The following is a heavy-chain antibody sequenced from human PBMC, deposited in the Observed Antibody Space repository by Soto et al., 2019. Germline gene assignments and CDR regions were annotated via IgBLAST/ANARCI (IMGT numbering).Heavy chain of an antibody. J-gene: IGHJ4*02. Sequence: GGSLRLSCAASGFTFSSYAMSWVRQAPGKGLEWVSAISGSGGSTYYADSVKGRVTMTTDTSTSTAYMELRSLRSDDTAVYYCARDRKWLVRDGDYWGQGTLVTVSS. D-gene: IGHD6-19*01. V-gene: IGHV3-23*01. CDR1: GFTFSSYA. CDR2: ISGSGGST. CDR3: ARDRKWLVRDGDY.